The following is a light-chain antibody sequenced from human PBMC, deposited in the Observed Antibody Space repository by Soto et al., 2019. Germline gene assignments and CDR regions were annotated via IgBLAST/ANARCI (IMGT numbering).Light chain of an antibody. J-gene: IGKJ1*01. CDR3: QQYINSPWT. V-gene: IGKV3-20*01. CDR1: QSVGSSY. CDR2: GAS. Sequence: EVVLTQSPGTLSLSPGERATLSCGASQSVGSSYLAGYQQKPGQAPRLLIYGASTRATGIPDRFSGSGSGTEYTLTISRLEPDDFAVYYCQQYINSPWTFGQGTKVEI.